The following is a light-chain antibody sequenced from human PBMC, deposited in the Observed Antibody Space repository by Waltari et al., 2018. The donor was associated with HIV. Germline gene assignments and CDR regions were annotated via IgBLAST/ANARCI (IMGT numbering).Light chain of an antibody. J-gene: IGKJ1*01. CDR3: QQYFTTHWT. CDR2: WAS. CDR1: QSVLYTSNNKNY. V-gene: IGKV4-1*01. Sequence: GERATINCKSSQSVLYTSNNKNYLAWYQQKPGQPPKKLIYWASTRESGVPDRFSGSGSGTDFTLTISSLQAEDVAVYYCQQYFTTHWTFGQGTKVEIK.